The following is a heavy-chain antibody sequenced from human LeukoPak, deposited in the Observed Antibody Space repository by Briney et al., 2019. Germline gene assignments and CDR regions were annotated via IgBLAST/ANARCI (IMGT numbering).Heavy chain of an antibody. D-gene: IGHD2-2*01. CDR2: ISTNGDST. V-gene: IGHV3-64*02. CDR1: GFAFSTYA. J-gene: IGHJ4*02. CDR3: ARWGSTSCYDY. Sequence: PGGSLRPSCAASGFAFSTYAMHWVRQAPGKGLEYVSAISTNGDSTYYADSVKGRFTISRDNSKNTLFLQMGSLRADDMAVYYCARWGSTSCYDYWGQGTLVTVSS.